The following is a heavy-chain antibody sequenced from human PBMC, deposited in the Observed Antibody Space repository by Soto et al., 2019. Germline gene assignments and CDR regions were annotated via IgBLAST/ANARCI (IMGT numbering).Heavy chain of an antibody. Sequence: GASVKVSCKASGYTFTGYYMHWVRQAPGQGLEWMGWINPNSGGTNYAQKFQGWVTMTRDTSISTAYMELSRLRSDDTAVYYCAAGDSSYLPLIYYYYYGMDVWGQGTTVTVSS. D-gene: IGHD4-4*01. V-gene: IGHV1-2*04. CDR1: GYTFTGYY. J-gene: IGHJ6*02. CDR2: INPNSGGT. CDR3: AAGDSSYLPLIYYYYYGMDV.